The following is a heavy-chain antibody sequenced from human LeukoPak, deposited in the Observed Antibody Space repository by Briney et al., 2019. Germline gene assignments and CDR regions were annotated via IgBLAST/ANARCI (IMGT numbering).Heavy chain of an antibody. CDR3: AKDEFFDIYY. D-gene: IGHD3-3*01. CDR2: IRYDGGYK. Sequence: GGSLRLSCAASGFIFNTYAMSWIRQAPGKGLEWVAFIRYDGGYKYYADSVKGRFTISRDNSKNTLYVQMNSLRAEDTAVYYCAKDEFFDIYYWGQGTLVTVSS. CDR1: GFIFNTYA. V-gene: IGHV3-30*02. J-gene: IGHJ4*02.